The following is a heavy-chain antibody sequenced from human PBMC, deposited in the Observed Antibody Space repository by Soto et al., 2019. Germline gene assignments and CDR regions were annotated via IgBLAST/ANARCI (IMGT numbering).Heavy chain of an antibody. V-gene: IGHV2-5*02. CDR1: GFSLSTSGVG. D-gene: IGHD3-10*01. Sequence: QITLKESGPTLVEPTQTLTLTCSFSGFSLSTSGVGVGWLRQAPGKALECLGIIYWDNDRRYNPSLKKRLTLTKYTHNTQVTLTMPKRNPGAKAAYSCAHGVPYSGCGGGGGFDPWGQGTLVTVS. CDR3: AHGVPYSGCGGGGGFDP. J-gene: IGHJ5*02. CDR2: IYWDNDR.